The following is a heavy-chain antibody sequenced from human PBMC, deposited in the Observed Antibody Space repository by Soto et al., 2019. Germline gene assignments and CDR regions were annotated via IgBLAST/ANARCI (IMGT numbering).Heavy chain of an antibody. CDR2: FNPEDGEV. J-gene: IGHJ4*02. CDR3: AKATDSNGWEHSDY. Sequence: QVQLVQSGAEVKRPGASVMVSCQISGHTLTELSIHWVRQAPGQGLEWVGGFNPEDGEVLSSQSLQGRVTFTQHTVTATVYMELSGLTSDDTAVYYCAKATDSNGWEHSDYWGQGTLVTVSS. V-gene: IGHV1-24*01. CDR1: GHTLTELS. D-gene: IGHD6-19*01.